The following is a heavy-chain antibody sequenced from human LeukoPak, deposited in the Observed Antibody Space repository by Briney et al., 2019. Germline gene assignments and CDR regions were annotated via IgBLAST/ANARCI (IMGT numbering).Heavy chain of an antibody. CDR3: ARGRAYSYGGRTY. J-gene: IGHJ4*02. Sequence: PGGSLRLSCIASGFTFSSYWMTWVRQAPGKGLECVANIKHDGSEKYYVDSVKGRFTISRDNAKNSLYLQMNSLRVEDTARYYCARGRAYSYGGRTYWGQGSLVTVSS. CDR1: GFTFSSYW. CDR2: IKHDGSEK. V-gene: IGHV3-7*01. D-gene: IGHD5-12*01.